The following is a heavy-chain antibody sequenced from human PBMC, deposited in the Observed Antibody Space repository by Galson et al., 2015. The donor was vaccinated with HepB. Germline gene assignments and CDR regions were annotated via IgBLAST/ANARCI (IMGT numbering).Heavy chain of an antibody. CDR1: GYSISNGYT. Sequence: ETLSLTCSVSGYSISNGYTWAWIRQPPGKGLESIGSIYHSGSTYFNPSLKSRVTISVDTSKNQLALKLTYVTAADTAVYYCARQTTVTREPIFDYWGQGTLVTVSS. J-gene: IGHJ4*02. CDR3: ARQTTVTREPIFDY. CDR2: IYHSGST. D-gene: IGHD4-17*01. V-gene: IGHV4-38-2*02.